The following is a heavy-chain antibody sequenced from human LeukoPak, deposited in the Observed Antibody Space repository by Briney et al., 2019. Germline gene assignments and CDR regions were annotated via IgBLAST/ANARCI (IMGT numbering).Heavy chain of an antibody. V-gene: IGHV4-34*01. CDR3: ARGFPPGSGSRGSHAFDV. D-gene: IGHD6-19*01. Sequence: SETLSLTCAVSEMSFSAYYWNWIRQSPGKGLEWIGEINYGGSTKYTPSLEGRGTILINTSKNQFSLKLTSVTAADTAVYYCARGFPPGSGSRGSHAFDVWGQGTMVTVSS. CDR2: INYGGST. CDR1: EMSFSAYY. J-gene: IGHJ3*01.